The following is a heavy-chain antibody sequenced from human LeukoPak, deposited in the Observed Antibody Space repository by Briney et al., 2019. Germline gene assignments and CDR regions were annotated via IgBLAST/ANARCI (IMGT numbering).Heavy chain of an antibody. D-gene: IGHD5-18*01. Sequence: GGSLRLSCAASGFIFSNYIMNWVRQIPGKGLEWVSSISSSSSYIYYTDSVKGRFTISRDNAENSLYLQMNSLRAEDTAVYYCARVDTSMVEKLDYWGQGTLVTISS. CDR1: GFIFSNYI. CDR2: ISSSSSYI. J-gene: IGHJ4*02. CDR3: ARVDTSMVEKLDY. V-gene: IGHV3-21*01.